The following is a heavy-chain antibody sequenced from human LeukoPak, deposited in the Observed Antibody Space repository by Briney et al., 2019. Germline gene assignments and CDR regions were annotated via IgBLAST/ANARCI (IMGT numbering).Heavy chain of an antibody. CDR2: ISYDGSNK. CDR3: AKDQLEMAAASAFDI. D-gene: IGHD5-24*01. J-gene: IGHJ3*02. Sequence: GGSLRLSCAASGFTFSSYGMHWVRQAPGKGLEWVAVISYDGSNKYYADSVRGRFTISRDNSKNTLYLQMNSLRAEDTAVYYCAKDQLEMAAASAFDIWGQGTMVTVSS. CDR1: GFTFSSYG. V-gene: IGHV3-30*18.